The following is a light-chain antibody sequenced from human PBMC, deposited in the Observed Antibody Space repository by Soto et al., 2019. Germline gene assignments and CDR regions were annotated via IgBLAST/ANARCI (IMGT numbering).Light chain of an antibody. CDR1: SSNIGAGYD. V-gene: IGLV1-40*01. J-gene: IGLJ1*01. CDR3: QSYDSTLSARYV. CDR2: GNI. Sequence: QSVLTQPPSVSGAPGQRVTISCTGSSSNIGAGYDVHWYQQRPGTAPKLLIFGNINRPSGVPDRCSGSKSGTSASLASTGLQAEDEGDYYCQSYDSTLSARYVFGTGTTVTVL.